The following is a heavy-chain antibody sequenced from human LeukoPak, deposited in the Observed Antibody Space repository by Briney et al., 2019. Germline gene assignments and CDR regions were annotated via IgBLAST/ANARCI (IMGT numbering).Heavy chain of an antibody. CDR3: AKDKEWLLAPAFDI. D-gene: IGHD3-3*01. V-gene: IGHV3-7*03. J-gene: IGHJ3*02. Sequence: GGSLRLSCAVSGFIFSDYWMSWVRQAPGRGLEWVANMNQDGSDKYYVPSVRGRFTISRDNSKNTLYLQMNSLRAEDTAVYYCAKDKEWLLAPAFDIWGQGTMVTVSS. CDR1: GFIFSDYW. CDR2: MNQDGSDK.